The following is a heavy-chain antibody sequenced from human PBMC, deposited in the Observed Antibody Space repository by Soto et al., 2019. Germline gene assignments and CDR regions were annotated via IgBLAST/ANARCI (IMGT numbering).Heavy chain of an antibody. J-gene: IGHJ4*02. CDR1: GGSISSYY. V-gene: IGHV4-59*01. D-gene: IGHD3-16*02. CDR2: IYYSGST. Sequence: QVQLQESGPGLVKPSETLSLTCTVSGGSISSYYWSWIRQPPGKGLEWIGYIYYSGSTNYNPSLKSRVTISVDTSKNQFSLKLSSVTAADTAVYYCARGGHYDYIWGSYRRWYFDYWGQGTLVTVSS. CDR3: ARGGHYDYIWGSYRRWYFDY.